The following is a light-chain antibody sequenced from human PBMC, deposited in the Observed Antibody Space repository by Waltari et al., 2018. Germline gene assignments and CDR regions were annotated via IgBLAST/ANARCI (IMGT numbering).Light chain of an antibody. CDR1: QSVRSN. CDR3: QQYNNWWT. CDR2: GAS. J-gene: IGKJ1*01. Sequence: EIVMTQSPATLSVSPGERATLSCRASQSVRSNLAWYQHQPGQAPRLLIYGASTSATSIPARFSGSGSGTEFTLTISSLQSEDFAVYYCQQYNNWWTFGQGTKVEIK. V-gene: IGKV3-15*01.